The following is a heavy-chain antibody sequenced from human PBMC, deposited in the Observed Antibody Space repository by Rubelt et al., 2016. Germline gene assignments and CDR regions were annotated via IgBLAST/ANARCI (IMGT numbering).Heavy chain of an antibody. D-gene: IGHD2-2*01. CDR3: ARVACSSTCLVDY. CDR2: IGYSGSTI. J-gene: IGHJ4*02. Sequence: ELQLVESGGGLVQPGGSLRLSCAASGFTFSNYEMNWVRQAPGKGLEWVSYIGYSGSTIYYADSVQGRFTISRDNAKKSLYLQMNSLRAEDTAVYYCARVACSSTCLVDYWGQGTLVTVSS. CDR1: GFTFSNYE. V-gene: IGHV3-48*03.